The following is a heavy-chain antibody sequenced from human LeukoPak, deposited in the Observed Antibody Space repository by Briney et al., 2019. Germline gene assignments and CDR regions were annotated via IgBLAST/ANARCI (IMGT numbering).Heavy chain of an antibody. CDR2: IIPIFGTA. CDR3: ARDRGDGYNDY. J-gene: IGHJ4*02. V-gene: IGHV1-69*05. CDR1: GGTFSSYT. Sequence: GASVKVSCKASGGTFSSYTINWVRQAPGQGLEWMGGIIPIFGTANYAQKFQGRVTITTDESTSTAYMELSSLRSEDTAVYYCARDRGDGYNDYWGQGTLVTVSS. D-gene: IGHD5-24*01.